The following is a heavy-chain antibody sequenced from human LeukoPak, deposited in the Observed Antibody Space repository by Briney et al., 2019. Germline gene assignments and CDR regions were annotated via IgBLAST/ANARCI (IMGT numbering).Heavy chain of an antibody. CDR2: IYHSGST. CDR1: GGSISSGGYS. J-gene: IGHJ3*02. D-gene: IGHD2-2*01. V-gene: IGHV4-30-2*01. CDR3: ARDRGIVPPRAFDI. Sequence: PSETLSLTCAVSGGSISSGGYSWSWIRQPPGKGLEWIGYIYHSGSTYYNPSLKSRVTISVDRSKNQFSLKLSSVTAADTAVYYCARDRGIVPPRAFDIWGQGTMVTVSS.